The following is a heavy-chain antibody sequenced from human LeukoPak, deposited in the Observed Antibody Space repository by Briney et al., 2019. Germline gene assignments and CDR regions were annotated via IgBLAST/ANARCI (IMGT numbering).Heavy chain of an antibody. Sequence: GGSLRLSCAASGFTFSSYWMHWVRQAPGKGLVWVSRINSDGSSTSYADSVKGRFTISRDNAKNTLYLQMNSLRAEDTAVYYCARDLESRGYSYGYPFRYYYYYGMDVWGQGTTVTVSS. CDR3: ARDLESRGYSYGYPFRYYYYYGMDV. D-gene: IGHD5-18*01. CDR2: INSDGSST. CDR1: GFTFSSYW. V-gene: IGHV3-74*01. J-gene: IGHJ6*02.